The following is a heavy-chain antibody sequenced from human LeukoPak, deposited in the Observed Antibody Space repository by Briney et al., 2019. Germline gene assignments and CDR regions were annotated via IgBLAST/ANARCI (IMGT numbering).Heavy chain of an antibody. CDR3: AREQYGLLHN. CDR1: GGSISSDGYY. Sequence: SQTLSLTCTVSGGSISSDGYYWSWIRQPPGKGLEWIGYIYYSGSTNYNPSLKSRVTISVDTSKNQFSLKLSSVTAADTAVYYCAREQYGLLHNWGQGTLVTVSS. CDR2: IYYSGST. D-gene: IGHD2-15*01. J-gene: IGHJ4*02. V-gene: IGHV4-61*08.